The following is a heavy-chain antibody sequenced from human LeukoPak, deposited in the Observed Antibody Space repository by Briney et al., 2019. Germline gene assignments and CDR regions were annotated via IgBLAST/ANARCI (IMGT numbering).Heavy chain of an antibody. CDR3: AKVLGYCSGGTCYSDSVY. CDR2: IRSKAYGGTT. V-gene: IGHV3-49*04. Sequence: GGSLRLSCTASGFTFGDYAMSWVRQAPGKGLEWVGFIRSKAYGGTTEYAASVKGRFTISRDNSRNTLDLQMNSLRAEDTAVYYCAKVLGYCSGGTCYSDSVYWGQGTLVTVSS. D-gene: IGHD2-15*01. J-gene: IGHJ4*02. CDR1: GFTFGDYA.